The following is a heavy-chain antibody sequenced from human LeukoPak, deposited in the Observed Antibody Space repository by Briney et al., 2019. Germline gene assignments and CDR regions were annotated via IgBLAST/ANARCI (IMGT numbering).Heavy chain of an antibody. Sequence: SETLSLTCAVYGGSFIGYYWSWIRQPPGKGLEGIGEINHSGSTNYNPSLKSRVTISVDTSKNQFSLKLSSVTAADTAVYYCARHRVDYCSSTSCFRLLDYWGQGTLVTVSS. CDR2: INHSGST. J-gene: IGHJ4*02. CDR1: GGSFIGYY. D-gene: IGHD2-2*01. V-gene: IGHV4-34*01. CDR3: ARHRVDYCSSTSCFRLLDY.